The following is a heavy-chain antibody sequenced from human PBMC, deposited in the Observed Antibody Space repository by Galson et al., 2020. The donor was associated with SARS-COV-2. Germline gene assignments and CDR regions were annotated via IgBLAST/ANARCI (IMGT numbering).Heavy chain of an antibody. CDR3: ATAPPIAPHHWFDP. J-gene: IGHJ5*02. V-gene: IGHV1-24*01. CDR2: FDPEDGET. D-gene: IGHD2-15*01. CDR1: GYTLTELS. Sequence: GESLKISCKVSGYTLTELSMHWVRQAPGKGLEWMGGFDPEDGETIYAQKFQGRVTMTEDTSTDTAYMELSSLRSEDTAVYYCATAPPIAPHHWFDPWGQGTLVTVSS.